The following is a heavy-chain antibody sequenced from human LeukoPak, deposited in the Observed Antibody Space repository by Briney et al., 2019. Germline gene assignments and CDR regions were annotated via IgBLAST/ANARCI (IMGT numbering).Heavy chain of an antibody. CDR3: AKGFNGGNVPAATVRTPYFDY. Sequence: PGGSLRLSCAASGFTFSSYAMSWVRQAPGKGLEWVSAISGSGGSTYYADSVKGRFTISRDNSKNTLYLQMNSLRAEDTAVYYCAKGFNGGNVPAATVRTPYFDYWGQGTLVTVSS. J-gene: IGHJ4*02. D-gene: IGHD2-2*01. CDR1: GFTFSSYA. V-gene: IGHV3-23*01. CDR2: ISGSGGST.